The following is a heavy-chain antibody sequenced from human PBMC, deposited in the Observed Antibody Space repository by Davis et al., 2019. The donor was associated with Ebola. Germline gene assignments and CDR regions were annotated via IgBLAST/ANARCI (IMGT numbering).Heavy chain of an antibody. CDR1: GFTVRNTY. Sequence: GESLKISCAASGFTVRNTYMSWVRQAPGKGLEWVSGIYGGDTHYADSVRGRSTISRDISKNTLHLQMNSLRVEDTAVYFCAREPTGNYYYFYGMDVWGKGTTVTVSS. D-gene: IGHD4-17*01. CDR2: IYGGDT. J-gene: IGHJ6*04. CDR3: AREPTGNYYYFYGMDV. V-gene: IGHV3-53*01.